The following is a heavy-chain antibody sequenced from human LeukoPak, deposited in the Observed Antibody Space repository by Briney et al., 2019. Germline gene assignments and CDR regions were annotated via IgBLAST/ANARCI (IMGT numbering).Heavy chain of an antibody. Sequence: GGSLRLSCAGSGFSVSNYYMSWVRQAPGKGLEWVSLIRDSGETFYADSVKGRFTISRDNSKNTMYLQMNRMRVEDTAVYFCARDRAVTQDWVEFDPWGQGTLVTVSS. CDR3: ARDRAVTQDWVEFDP. D-gene: IGHD4-17*01. CDR1: GFSVSNYY. J-gene: IGHJ5*02. V-gene: IGHV3-66*03. CDR2: IRDSGET.